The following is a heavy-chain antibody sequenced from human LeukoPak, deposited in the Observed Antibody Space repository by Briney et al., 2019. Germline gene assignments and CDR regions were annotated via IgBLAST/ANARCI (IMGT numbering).Heavy chain of an antibody. CDR1: GGSISTSY. Sequence: SETLSLTCTVSGGSISTSYWSWIRQPPGKRLEYIGYIYYSGRTSYNPSLKSRVAISVDTSKNQFSLRLSSVTAADTAVYYCARGYCIGGTCYYDAFDIWGQGTMVTVSS. V-gene: IGHV4-59*01. CDR2: IYYSGRT. CDR3: ARGYCIGGTCYYDAFDI. J-gene: IGHJ3*02. D-gene: IGHD2-15*01.